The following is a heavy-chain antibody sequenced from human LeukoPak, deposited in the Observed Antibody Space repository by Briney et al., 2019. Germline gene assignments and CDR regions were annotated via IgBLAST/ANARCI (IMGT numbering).Heavy chain of an antibody. Sequence: ASVKVSCKASGYTFTSYYMHWVRQAPGQGLECMGIINPSGGSTSYAQKFQGRVTMTRDTSTSTVYMEPSSLGSEDTAVYYCARGGVIAVAGGYFDYWGQGTLVTVSS. V-gene: IGHV1-46*03. CDR1: GYTFTSYY. J-gene: IGHJ4*02. D-gene: IGHD6-19*01. CDR3: ARGGVIAVAGGYFDY. CDR2: INPSGGST.